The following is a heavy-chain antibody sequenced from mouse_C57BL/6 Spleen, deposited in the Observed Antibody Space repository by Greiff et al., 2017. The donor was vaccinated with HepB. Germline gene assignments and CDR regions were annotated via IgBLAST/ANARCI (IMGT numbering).Heavy chain of an antibody. CDR3: ARSGDDYDEAMDY. CDR1: GYAFSSYW. Sequence: VKLMESGAELVKPGASVKISCKASGYAFSSYWVNWVKQRPGKGLEWIGQIYPGDGDTNYNGKFKGKATLTADKSSSTAYMQLSSLTSEDSAVYFCARSGDDYDEAMDYWGQGTSVTVSS. J-gene: IGHJ4*01. D-gene: IGHD2-4*01. V-gene: IGHV1-80*01. CDR2: IYPGDGDT.